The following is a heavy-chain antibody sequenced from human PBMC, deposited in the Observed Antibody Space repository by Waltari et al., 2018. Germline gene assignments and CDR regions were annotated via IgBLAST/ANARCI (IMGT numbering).Heavy chain of an antibody. CDR1: GYSISSGYY. D-gene: IGHD4-17*01. V-gene: IGHV4-38-2*01. J-gene: IGHJ4*02. CDR3: ASTNPYGDYYY. Sequence: QVQLQESGPGLVKPSETLSLTCAVSGYSISSGYYWGWIRQPPGKGLEWIGSIYHIGSTYYNPSLKGRVIISVDTSKNQFSLKLCSVTAADTVVYYCASTNPYGDYYYWGQGTLVTVSS. CDR2: IYHIGST.